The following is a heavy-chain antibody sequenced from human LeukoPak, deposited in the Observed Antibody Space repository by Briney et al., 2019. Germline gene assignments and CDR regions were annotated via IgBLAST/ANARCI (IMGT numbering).Heavy chain of an antibody. D-gene: IGHD1-1*01. CDR3: AKDKARTLHYYYGMDV. CDR1: GFTFDDYA. V-gene: IGHV3-9*01. CDR2: ISWNSGSI. Sequence: GRSLRLSCAASGFTFDDYAMHWVRQAPGKGLEWGSGISWNSGSIGYADSVKGRFTISRDNAKNSLYLQMNSLRAEDTALYYCAKDKARTLHYYYGMDVWGQGTTVTVSS. J-gene: IGHJ6*02.